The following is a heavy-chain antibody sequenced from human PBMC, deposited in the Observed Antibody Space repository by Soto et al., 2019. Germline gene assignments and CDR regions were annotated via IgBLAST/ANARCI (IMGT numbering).Heavy chain of an antibody. Sequence: VSGGTASPGCNFLCRLRQPPGKGLEWLGYIYYSGNNNYSPSLKRRVAISFDTPHNQFSLKMSSVTAADTAVYFCAILPVDTSMPFWFDPWGRGTLVT. CDR2: IYYSGNN. CDR3: AILPVDTSMPFWFDP. J-gene: IGHJ5*01. D-gene: IGHD5-18*01. CDR1: GGTASPGCNF. V-gene: IGHV4-61*01.